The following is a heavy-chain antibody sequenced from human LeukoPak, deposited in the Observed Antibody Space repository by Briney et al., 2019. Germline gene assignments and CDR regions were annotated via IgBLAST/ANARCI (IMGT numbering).Heavy chain of an antibody. CDR3: ATMGAFDI. J-gene: IGHJ3*02. CDR2: IYYSGST. D-gene: IGHD2-8*01. V-gene: IGHV4-39*07. CDR1: GGSISSSSYY. Sequence: SETLSLTCTVSGGSISSSSYYWGWIRQPPGKGLEWIGSIYYSGSTYYNPSLKSRVTISVDTSKNQFSLKLSSVTAADTAVYYCATMGAFDIWGQGTMVTVSS.